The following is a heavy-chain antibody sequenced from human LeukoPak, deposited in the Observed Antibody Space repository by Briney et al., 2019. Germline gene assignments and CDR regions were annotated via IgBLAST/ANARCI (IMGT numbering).Heavy chain of an antibody. D-gene: IGHD6-13*01. CDR1: GYTFTSNY. V-gene: IGHV1-8*02. J-gene: IGHJ5*02. CDR3: ARGRVGYSSSWYNWFDP. Sequence: ASVKVSCKAFGYTFTSNYMHWVRQAPGQGLEWMGWMNPNSGNTGYAQKFQGRVTMTRNTSISTAYMELSSLRSEDTAVYYCARGRVGYSSSWYNWFDPWGQGTLVTVSS. CDR2: MNPNSGNT.